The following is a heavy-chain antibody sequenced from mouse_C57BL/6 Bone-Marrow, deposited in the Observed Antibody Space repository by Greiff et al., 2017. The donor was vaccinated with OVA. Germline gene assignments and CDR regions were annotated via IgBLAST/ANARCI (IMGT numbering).Heavy chain of an antibody. D-gene: IGHD1-1*01. CDR3: TKRGYYDGSSYENDF. CDR1: GYTFTDYE. CDR2: IDPETGGT. V-gene: IGHV1-15*01. Sequence: VQLQESGAELVRPGASVTLSCKASGYTFTDYEMHWVKQTPGHGLEWIGAIDPETGGTAYNQKFKGKAILTADKSSSTAYMEVRSLTSEDSAVYYCTKRGYYDGSSYENDFWGQGTTLTVSS. J-gene: IGHJ2*01.